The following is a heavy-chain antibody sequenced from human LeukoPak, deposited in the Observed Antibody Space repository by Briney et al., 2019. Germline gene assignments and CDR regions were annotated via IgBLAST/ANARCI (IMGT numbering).Heavy chain of an antibody. CDR1: GGTFSSYA. Sequence: SVKVSCKASGGTFSSYAISWVRQAPGQGLEWMGRIIPIFGTANYAQKFQGRVTITTDESTSTAYMELSSLRSEDTAVYYCARGLAASGVWFDPWGQGTLVTVSS. J-gene: IGHJ5*02. CDR3: ARGLAASGVWFDP. CDR2: IIPIFGTA. D-gene: IGHD6-13*01. V-gene: IGHV1-69*05.